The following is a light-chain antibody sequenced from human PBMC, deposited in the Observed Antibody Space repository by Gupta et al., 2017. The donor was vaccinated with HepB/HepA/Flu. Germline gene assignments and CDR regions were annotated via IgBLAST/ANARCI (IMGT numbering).Light chain of an antibody. J-gene: IGKJ2*01. CDR3: QQSYSTPPYT. Sequence: DIQMTQSQSSLSASVGDRVTITCRASQSISSYLNWYQQKPGKAPKLLIYAASSLQSGVPSRFSGSGSGTDFTLTISSLQPEDFATYYCQQSYSTPPYTVGQGTKLEIK. V-gene: IGKV1-39*01. CDR1: QSISSY. CDR2: AAS.